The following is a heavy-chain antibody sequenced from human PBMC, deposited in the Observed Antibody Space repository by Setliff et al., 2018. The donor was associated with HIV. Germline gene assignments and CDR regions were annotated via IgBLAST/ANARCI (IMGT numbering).Heavy chain of an antibody. J-gene: IGHJ4*02. Sequence: GASVKVSCKASGGTFSTSAISWVRQAPGRGPEWMGGIIPVFGSAHYAQKFQDRITITTDESTSSVFVELSNLRPDDTAIYYCARDRAEADVGGGVRGPTYFCDYWGQGTLVTISS. CDR1: GGTFSTSA. CDR3: ARDRAEADVGGGVRGPTYFCDY. CDR2: IIPVFGSA. D-gene: IGHD3-16*01. V-gene: IGHV1-69*05.